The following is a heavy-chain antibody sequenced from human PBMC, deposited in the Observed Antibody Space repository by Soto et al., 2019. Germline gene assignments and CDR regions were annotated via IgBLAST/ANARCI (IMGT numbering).Heavy chain of an antibody. CDR1: GFTFSSYA. Sequence: EVQLLESGGGLVQPGGSLRLSGAASGFTFSSYARSWVRQAPGKGLEWVSAISGSGGSTYYADSVKGRFTISRDNSKNTLYLQMNSLRAEDTAVYYCANDPPGGSGYLAWGQGTLVTVSS. CDR2: ISGSGGST. J-gene: IGHJ4*02. D-gene: IGHD3-22*01. V-gene: IGHV3-23*01. CDR3: ANDPPGGSGYLA.